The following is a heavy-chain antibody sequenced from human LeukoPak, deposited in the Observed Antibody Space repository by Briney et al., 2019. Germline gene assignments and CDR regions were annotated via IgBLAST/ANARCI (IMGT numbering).Heavy chain of an antibody. Sequence: SETLSLTCGVSGDSISSDGHSWSWIRQPPGKGLEWVGYIYHSGAAYHNPSLKSRLALSVDTSNNQFSLRLRSVTAADTAVYYCVRGVGGEYFYFDRWGQGTLVTVSA. V-gene: IGHV4-30-4*07. CDR2: IYHSGAA. CDR3: VRGVGGEYFYFDR. D-gene: IGHD1-26*01. J-gene: IGHJ4*02. CDR1: GDSISSDGHS.